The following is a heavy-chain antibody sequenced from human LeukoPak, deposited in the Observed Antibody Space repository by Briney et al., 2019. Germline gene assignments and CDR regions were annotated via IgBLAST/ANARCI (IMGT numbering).Heavy chain of an antibody. D-gene: IGHD6-13*01. CDR3: SRPRGAWYNGSDN. CDR1: GYRFTSYW. V-gene: IGHV5-51*01. J-gene: IGHJ3*02. CDR2: IYPGDFDT. Sequence: PGESLKISCKGSGYRFTSYWIGWVRQMPGKGLEWMGIIYPGDFDTRYSPSFEGQVTISADKSISTAYLQWTSLKALDSAMYYCSRPRGAWYNGSDNWGQGTMVTVSS.